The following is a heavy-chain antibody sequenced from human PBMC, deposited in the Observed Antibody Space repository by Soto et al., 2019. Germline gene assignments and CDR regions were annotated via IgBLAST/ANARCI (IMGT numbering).Heavy chain of an antibody. CDR3: ARDGSGYDSGDLYYYYGMDV. V-gene: IGHV4-59*01. CDR1: GGSISSYY. Sequence: SETLSLTCTVSGGSISSYYWSWIRQPPGKGLEWIGYIYYSGSTNYNPSLKSRVTISVDTSKNQFSLKLSSVTAADTAVYYCARDGSGYDSGDLYYYYGMDVWGQGTTVTAP. D-gene: IGHD5-12*01. J-gene: IGHJ6*02. CDR2: IYYSGST.